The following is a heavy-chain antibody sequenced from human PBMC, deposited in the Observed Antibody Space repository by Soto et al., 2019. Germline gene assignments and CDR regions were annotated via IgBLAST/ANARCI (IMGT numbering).Heavy chain of an antibody. J-gene: IGHJ6*02. CDR3: SKYPHSTGWGSHAFYWMDV. CDR1: GDTFSNLA. V-gene: IGHV1-69*01. Sequence: QMRLVQSGAEVKKPGSSVKVSCKASGDTFSNLAFSWVRRAPGQGLEWMGGINPMFIEPDYAQKFRDRITIVADESTSTVYLELRSLRSDDTGVYFCSKYPHSTGWGSHAFYWMDVWGQGTTVTVTS. D-gene: IGHD6-19*01. CDR2: INPMFIEP.